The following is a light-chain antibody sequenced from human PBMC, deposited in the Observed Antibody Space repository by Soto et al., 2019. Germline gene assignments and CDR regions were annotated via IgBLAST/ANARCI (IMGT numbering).Light chain of an antibody. CDR2: LGS. CDR1: QSLLHRNGFHY. Sequence: DILMTQSPLSLPVTPGEPASISCRSSQSLLHRNGFHYLDWYLQKPGQSPQLLIYLGSNRAPGVPDRFSGSGSGTDFTLKISRVEAEDVGVYYCMQALQTPRTFGQGTKVEIK. J-gene: IGKJ1*01. V-gene: IGKV2-28*01. CDR3: MQALQTPRT.